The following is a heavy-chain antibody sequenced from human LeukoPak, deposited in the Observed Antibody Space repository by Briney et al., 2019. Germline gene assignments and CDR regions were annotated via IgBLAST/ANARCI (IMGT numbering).Heavy chain of an antibody. V-gene: IGHV4-34*01. D-gene: IGHD4-17*01. CDR3: ARRDYGDYMGVDY. Sequence: SETLSLTCAVYGGSFGGYYWSWIRQPPGKGLEWIGEINHSGSTNYNPSLKSRVTISVDTSKNQFSLKLSSVTAADTAVYYCARRDYGDYMGVDYWGQGTLVTVSS. J-gene: IGHJ4*02. CDR2: INHSGST. CDR1: GGSFGGYY.